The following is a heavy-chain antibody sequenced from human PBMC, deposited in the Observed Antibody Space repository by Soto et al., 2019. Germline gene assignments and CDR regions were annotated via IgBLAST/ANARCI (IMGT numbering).Heavy chain of an antibody. V-gene: IGHV4-59*12. D-gene: IGHD1-26*01. J-gene: IGHJ4*02. CDR3: ARAGRYYFDY. CDR2: IYYSGTT. Sequence: PSETLSLTCTVSGGSISSYYWSWIRQPPGKGLEWIGYIYYSGTTYYNPSLKSRVTISEDTSKNQYSLKLSSVTAADTAVYYCARAGRYYFDYWGQGTLVTVSS. CDR1: GGSISSYY.